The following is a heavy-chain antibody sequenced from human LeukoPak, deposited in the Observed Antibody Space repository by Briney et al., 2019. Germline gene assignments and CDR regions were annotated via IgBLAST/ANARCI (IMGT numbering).Heavy chain of an antibody. Sequence: PSETLSLTCAVYGGSFGGYYWSWIRQPPGKGLEWIGEINHSGSTNYNPPLKSRVTISVDTSKNQFSLKLSSVTAADTAVYYCARGWAARGAFDYWGQGTLVTVSS. D-gene: IGHD6-6*01. CDR2: INHSGST. CDR3: ARGWAARGAFDY. J-gene: IGHJ4*02. CDR1: GGSFGGYY. V-gene: IGHV4-34*01.